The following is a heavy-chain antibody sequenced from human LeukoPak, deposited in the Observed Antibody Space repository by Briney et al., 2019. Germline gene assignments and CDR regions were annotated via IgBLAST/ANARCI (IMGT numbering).Heavy chain of an antibody. CDR3: ARGEDFWSGPYFDY. V-gene: IGHV3-48*01. CDR1: GFTFSSYS. CDR2: SSSSSSTI. D-gene: IGHD3-3*01. Sequence: GGSLRLSCAASGFTFSSYSMNWVRQAPGKGLEWVSYSSSSSSTIYYADSEKRRFPISRDDAKNPLYLQMNSLRAEDTAVYYCARGEDFWSGPYFDYWGQGTLVTVSS. J-gene: IGHJ4*02.